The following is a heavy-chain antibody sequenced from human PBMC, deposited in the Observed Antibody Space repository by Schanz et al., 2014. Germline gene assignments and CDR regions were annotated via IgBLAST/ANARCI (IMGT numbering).Heavy chain of an antibody. V-gene: IGHV3-7*01. CDR1: GFTFSPYW. CDR3: LAPDYGMDV. J-gene: IGHJ6*02. CDR2: IKKDGSEK. Sequence: EVQLLESGGGLVQPGGSLRLSCGSSGFTFSPYWMHWVRQAPGKGLVWVANIKKDGSEKYYVDSVKGRFTISRDNAKNSLFLQMNSLRAEDTAVYYCLAPDYGMDVWGQGTTVTVSS.